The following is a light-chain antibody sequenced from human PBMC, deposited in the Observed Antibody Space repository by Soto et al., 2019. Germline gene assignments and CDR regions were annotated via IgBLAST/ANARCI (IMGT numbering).Light chain of an antibody. Sequence: EIVLTQSPGTLSLSPGERATLSCRASQSVSSNFLAWYQQKPGQAPRLLIFGASSRATGIPDRFSGSGSGTDFTLSISRLEPEDLAVYYCQQYGNSPQTFGQGTKVEIK. V-gene: IGKV3-20*01. J-gene: IGKJ1*01. CDR1: QSVSSNF. CDR3: QQYGNSPQT. CDR2: GAS.